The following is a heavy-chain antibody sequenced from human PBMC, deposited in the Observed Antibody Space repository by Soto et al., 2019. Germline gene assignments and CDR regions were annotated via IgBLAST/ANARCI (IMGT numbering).Heavy chain of an antibody. V-gene: IGHV4-30-4*01. CDR3: ARQSGGYYYYGMDV. CDR2: IYYTGST. Sequence: PSETLSLTCTVSGGSISIGEHYWSWLRQPPGQGLEWIGYIYYTGSTYYNPSLRSRVTISVDTSKNQFSLKLSSVTAADSAIYYCARQSGGYYYYGMDVWGQGTTVTVSS. J-gene: IGHJ6*02. D-gene: IGHD1-26*01. CDR1: GGSISIGEHY.